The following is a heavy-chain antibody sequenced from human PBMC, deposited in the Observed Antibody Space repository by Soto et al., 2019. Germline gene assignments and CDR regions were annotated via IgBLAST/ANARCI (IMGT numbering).Heavy chain of an antibody. CDR2: ISGSGGST. CDR3: AKGAQQWLVPPRFDP. Sequence: GGSLRLSCAASGFTFSSYAMSWVRQAPGKGLEWVSAISGSGGSTYYADSVKGRFTISRANSKNTLYLQMNSLRAEDTAVYSCAKGAQQWLVPPRFDPWGQGTLVTVSS. J-gene: IGHJ5*02. CDR1: GFTFSSYA. D-gene: IGHD6-19*01. V-gene: IGHV3-23*01.